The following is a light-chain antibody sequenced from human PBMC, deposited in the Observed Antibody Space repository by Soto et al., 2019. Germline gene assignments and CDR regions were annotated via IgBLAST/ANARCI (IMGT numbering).Light chain of an antibody. J-gene: IGKJ5*01. Sequence: EIVMTQSPATLSVCPGERATLSCRTSQSVSTNLAWYQQKPGQSPRLLIYGTSTRATDIPDRFSVSGSGTEFTLTISSLQSEDFALYYCQQYNKWPLITFGQGTRLEI. CDR2: GTS. CDR1: QSVSTN. CDR3: QQYNKWPLIT. V-gene: IGKV3-15*01.